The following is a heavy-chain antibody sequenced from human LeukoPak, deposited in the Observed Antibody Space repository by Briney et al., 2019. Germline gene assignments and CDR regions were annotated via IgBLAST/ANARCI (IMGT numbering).Heavy chain of an antibody. D-gene: IGHD6-19*01. CDR2: IYYSGST. CDR3: AGGYIAVAHDAFDI. J-gene: IGHJ3*02. CDR1: GGSISSGDYY. Sequence: SETLSLTCTVSGGSISSGDYYWSWIRQPPGKGLEWIGYIYYSGSTYYNPSLKSRVTISVDTSKNQFSLKLSSVTAADTAVYYCAGGYIAVAHDAFDIWGQGTMVTVSS. V-gene: IGHV4-30-4*08.